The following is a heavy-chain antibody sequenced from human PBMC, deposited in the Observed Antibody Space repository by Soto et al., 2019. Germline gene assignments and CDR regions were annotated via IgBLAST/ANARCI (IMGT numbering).Heavy chain of an antibody. V-gene: IGHV3-49*04. CDR2: IRSKAYGGTT. D-gene: IGHD3-22*01. CDR3: TRDRLTYYYDSSGYYSLRYAFDI. CDR1: GFTFGDYA. J-gene: IGHJ3*02. Sequence: GGSLRLSCTASGFTFGDYAMSWVRQAPGKGLEWVGFIRSKAYGGTTEYAASVKGRFTISRDDSKSIAYLQMNSLKTEDTAVYYCTRDRLTYYYDSSGYYSLRYAFDIWGQGTMVTVSS.